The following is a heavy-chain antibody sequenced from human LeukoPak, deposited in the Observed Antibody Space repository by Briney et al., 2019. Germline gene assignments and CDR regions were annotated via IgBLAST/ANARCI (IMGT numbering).Heavy chain of an antibody. V-gene: IGHV3-23*01. D-gene: IGHD3-10*01. CDR1: GFTFSSYA. J-gene: IGHJ6*03. Sequence: GGSLRLSCAASGFTFSSYAMSWVRQAPGKGLEWVSAISGSGGSTYYADSVKGRFTISRDNSKNTLYLQMNSLRAEDTAVYYCATTHYGTGNYYYNMDVWGKGTTVTISS. CDR3: ATTHYGTGNYYYNMDV. CDR2: ISGSGGST.